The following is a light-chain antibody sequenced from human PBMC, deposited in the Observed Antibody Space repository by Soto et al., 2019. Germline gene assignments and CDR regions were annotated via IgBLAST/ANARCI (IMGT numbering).Light chain of an antibody. CDR1: QSVSSN. Sequence: EIVMTQSPATLSVSPGERATLSCRASQSVSSNLAWYQQTPGQAPRLLIYGASTRATGIPARFSGSGSGTEFTLTISSLQSEDFAVFYCQQYNNWPRTFGQATMLEIK. J-gene: IGKJ2*02. V-gene: IGKV3D-15*01. CDR2: GAS. CDR3: QQYNNWPRT.